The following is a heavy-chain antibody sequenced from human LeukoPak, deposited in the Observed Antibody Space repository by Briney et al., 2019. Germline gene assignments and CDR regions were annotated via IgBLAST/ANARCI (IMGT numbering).Heavy chain of an antibody. CDR2: ISASGASL. Sequence: QPGGSLRLSCAASGLTFSIYAMSWVRQAPGKGLEWVSAISASGASLYYADSVKGRFTISRDNSKSTLYLQMNSLRAEDTALYYCAKDLARTTPKAFDHWGQGTLVTVSS. CDR1: GLTFSIYA. CDR3: AKDLARTTPKAFDH. J-gene: IGHJ4*02. D-gene: IGHD5-12*01. V-gene: IGHV3-23*01.